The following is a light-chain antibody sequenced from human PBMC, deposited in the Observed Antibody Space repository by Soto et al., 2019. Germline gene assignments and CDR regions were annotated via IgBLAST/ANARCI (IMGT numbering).Light chain of an antibody. J-gene: IGKJ1*01. CDR1: QSISSN. CDR3: LQYNNWPRT. V-gene: IGKV3-15*01. Sequence: EIVMTQSPATLSVSPGAGGTLSCTASQSISSNVAWYQQKPGQAPRLLISGVFTRATGIPARFSGGGSGTECTLTISSLQSEDCAVYYCLQYNNWPRTFGQGTKVEIK. CDR2: GVF.